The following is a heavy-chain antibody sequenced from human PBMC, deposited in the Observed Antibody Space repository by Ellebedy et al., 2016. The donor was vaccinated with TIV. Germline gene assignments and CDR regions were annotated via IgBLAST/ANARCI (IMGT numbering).Heavy chain of an antibody. V-gene: IGHV3-21*01. D-gene: IGHD4-17*01. J-gene: IGHJ2*01. CDR1: GFTFSSYT. CDR3: ARKVPAPTTVPPNWYFDL. Sequence: PGGSLRLSCAASGFTFSSYTMNWVRQAPGKGLEWVSSISTSSTYIYYADSVKGRFTISRDNAKNSLYLQMNSLRAEDTAVYYCARKVPAPTTVPPNWYFDLWGRGTLVTVSS. CDR2: ISTSSTYI.